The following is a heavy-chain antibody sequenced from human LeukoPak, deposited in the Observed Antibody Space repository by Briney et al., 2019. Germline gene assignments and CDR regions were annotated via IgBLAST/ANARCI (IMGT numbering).Heavy chain of an antibody. V-gene: IGHV3-23*01. CDR1: GFTFSSYA. D-gene: IGHD3-3*01. J-gene: IGHJ2*01. Sequence: GGSLRLSCAASGFTFSSYAMSWVRQAPGKGLEWVSAISGSGGSTYHADSVKGRFTISRDNSKNTLYLQMNSLRAEDTAVYYCAKDPVTIFGVVSGWYFDLWGRGTLVTVSS. CDR3: AKDPVTIFGVVSGWYFDL. CDR2: ISGSGGST.